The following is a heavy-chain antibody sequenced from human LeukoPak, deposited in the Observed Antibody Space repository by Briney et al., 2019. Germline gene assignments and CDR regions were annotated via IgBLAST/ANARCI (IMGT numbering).Heavy chain of an antibody. CDR3: ARDVGRDGFNLRNWFDP. V-gene: IGHV4-59*12. Sequence: SETLSLTCTVSGGSISSYYWSWIRQPPGKGLEWIGYIYYSGSTNYNPSLKSRVTISVDTSKNQFSLKLTSVTAADTAMYYCARDVGRDGFNLRNWFDPWGQGTLVSVSS. CDR1: GGSISSYY. CDR2: IYYSGST. J-gene: IGHJ5*02. D-gene: IGHD5-24*01.